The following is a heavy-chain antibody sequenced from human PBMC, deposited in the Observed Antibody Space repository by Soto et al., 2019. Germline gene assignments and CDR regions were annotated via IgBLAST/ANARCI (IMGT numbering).Heavy chain of an antibody. V-gene: IGHV3-23*01. CDR1: GFTFNNYG. Sequence: EVQLLEAGGGFVQPGGSLRLSCTASGFTFNNYGMSWVRQAPGKGLEWVSAIIGPGDKSYYADSVKGRFTISRDNYKXXXXXXXXXXXXXXXXXXXXXXXXXXXDSYPFDGWGQGTLVTVSS. CDR3: XXXXXXXDSYPFDG. J-gene: IGHJ4*02. CDR2: IIGPGDKS.